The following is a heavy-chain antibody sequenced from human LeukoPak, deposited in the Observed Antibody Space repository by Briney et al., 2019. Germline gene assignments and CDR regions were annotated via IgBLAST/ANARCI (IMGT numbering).Heavy chain of an antibody. CDR1: GFTFSSYV. CDR3: ARGLGGYTSSQAY. J-gene: IGHJ4*02. V-gene: IGHV3-30*04. Sequence: GGSLRLSCAASGFTFSSYVMHWVRQAPGKGLEWVAIISYDGSNEYYADSVKGRFTISRDNAKNTLYLQMNSLRAEDTAVYYCARGLGGYTSSQAYWGQGTLVTVSS. CDR2: ISYDGSNE. D-gene: IGHD6-13*01.